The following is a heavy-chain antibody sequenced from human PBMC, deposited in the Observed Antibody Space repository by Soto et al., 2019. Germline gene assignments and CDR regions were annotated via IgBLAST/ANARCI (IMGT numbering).Heavy chain of an antibody. D-gene: IGHD3-22*01. CDR3: AKDPRGITMIVVVETDY. CDR1: GFTFSNHA. J-gene: IGHJ4*02. CDR2: ISGSGGST. Sequence: PGGSLRLSCAASGFTFSNHAMSLIRQAQGKGLEWVSAISGSGGSTYYADSVKGRFTISRDNSKNTLYLQMNSLRAEDTAVYYCAKDPRGITMIVVVETDYWGQGTLVTVSS. V-gene: IGHV3-23*01.